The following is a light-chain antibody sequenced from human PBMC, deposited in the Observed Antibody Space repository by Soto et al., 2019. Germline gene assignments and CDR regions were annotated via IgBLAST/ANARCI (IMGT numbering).Light chain of an antibody. CDR3: QTWGTGVQF. CDR1: SGHSSYA. Sequence: QPVLTQSPSASASLGASVKLTCTVSSGHSSYAIAWHQKQPGKGPRYLMDLNNDGSHTKGDGIPDRFSGSSSGADRFLIISSLQSEDEADYYWQTWGTGVQFFGGGTQLTVL. CDR2: LNNDGSH. V-gene: IGLV4-69*01. J-gene: IGLJ2*01.